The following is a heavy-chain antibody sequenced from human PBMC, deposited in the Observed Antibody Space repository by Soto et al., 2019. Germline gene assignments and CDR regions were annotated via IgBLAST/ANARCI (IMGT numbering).Heavy chain of an antibody. V-gene: IGHV1-69*01. D-gene: IGHD2-2*01. Sequence: QVQLVQSGAEVKKPGSSVKVSCKASGGTFGSYAFSWVRQAPGQGLEWMGGIIPVSGAAHYAQTFQGRVTITADETTSTAYMELSSLRSQDTAVYYCARALGCRSTSCTLDYWGQGNRVIVSS. CDR2: IIPVSGAA. CDR1: GGTFGSYA. J-gene: IGHJ4*02. CDR3: ARALGCRSTSCTLDY.